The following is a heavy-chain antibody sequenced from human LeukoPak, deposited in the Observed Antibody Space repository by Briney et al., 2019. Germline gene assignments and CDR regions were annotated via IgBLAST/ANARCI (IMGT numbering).Heavy chain of an antibody. CDR2: KKVDGSEK. J-gene: IGHJ4*02. CDR3: ARDNDYRSDY. Sequence: GGSLRLSCAASGFTFSTYWMAWVRQAPGKGLEWVANKKVDGSEKNYVDSVKGRFTISRDNAKNLLYLQMNSLRGQETAVYYCARDNDYRSDYWGQGTLVTVSS. CDR1: GFTFSTYW. D-gene: IGHD4/OR15-4a*01. V-gene: IGHV3-7*01.